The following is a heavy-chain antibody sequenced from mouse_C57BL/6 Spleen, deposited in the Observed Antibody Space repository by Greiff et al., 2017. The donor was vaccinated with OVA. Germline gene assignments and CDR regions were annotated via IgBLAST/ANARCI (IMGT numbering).Heavy chain of an antibody. CDR3: ARYYGSLYAMDY. CDR2: IYPGDGDT. V-gene: IGHV1-80*01. CDR1: GYAFSRYW. D-gene: IGHD1-1*01. Sequence: QVQLKQSGAELVKPGASVKISCKASGYAFSRYWMNWVKQRPGKGLEWIGQIYPGDGDTNSNGKFKGKATLTADKSSSTAYMQLSSLTSEDSAVYFCARYYGSLYAMDYWGQGTSVTVSS. J-gene: IGHJ4*01.